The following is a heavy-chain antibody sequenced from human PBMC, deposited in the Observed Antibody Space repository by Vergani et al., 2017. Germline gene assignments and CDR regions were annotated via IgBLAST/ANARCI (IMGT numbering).Heavy chain of an antibody. V-gene: IGHV3-15*01. CDR3: TTGAKIYGDSVSY. J-gene: IGHJ4*02. CDR1: GFTFSNAW. Sequence: EVQLVESGGGLVKPGGSLRLSCAASGFTFSNAWMSWVRPAPGKGLEWVGRIKSKTDGGTTDYAAPVKGRFTISRDDSKNTLYLQMNSLKTEDTAVYYCTTGAKIYGDSVSYWGQGTLVTVSS. D-gene: IGHD4-17*01. CDR2: IKSKTDGGTT.